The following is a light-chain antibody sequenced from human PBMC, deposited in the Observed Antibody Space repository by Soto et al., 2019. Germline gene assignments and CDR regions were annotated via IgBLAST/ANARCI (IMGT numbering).Light chain of an antibody. Sequence: QSALTQPPSASGSPGQSVTISCTGTSSDVGGYNYVSWYQQHPGRAPKLMIYDVSKRPSGVPDRFSGSKSGNTASLTVSGLLAEDEADYYCNSYAGSNNPYVLGTGTKLTVL. CDR1: SSDVGGYNY. J-gene: IGLJ1*01. CDR3: NSYAGSNNPYV. V-gene: IGLV2-8*01. CDR2: DVS.